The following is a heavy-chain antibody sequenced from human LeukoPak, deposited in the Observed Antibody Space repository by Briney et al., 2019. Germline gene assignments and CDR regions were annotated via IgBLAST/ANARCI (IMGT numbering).Heavy chain of an antibody. CDR3: ARLYYYDSSGYSPLFDY. CDR1: GYTFTSYA. J-gene: IGHJ4*02. Sequence: ASVKVSCKASGYTFTSYAMHWVRQAPGQRLEWMGWINAGNGNTKYSQKFQGRVTTTRDTSASTAYMELSSLRSEDTAVYYCARLYYYDSSGYSPLFDYWGQGTLVTVSS. V-gene: IGHV1-3*01. D-gene: IGHD3-22*01. CDR2: INAGNGNT.